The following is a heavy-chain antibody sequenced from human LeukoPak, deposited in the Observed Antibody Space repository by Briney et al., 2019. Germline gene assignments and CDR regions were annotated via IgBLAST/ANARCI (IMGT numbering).Heavy chain of an antibody. CDR3: ARQDWTLSDNFDY. CDR1: GFTFSTYA. V-gene: IGHV3-23*03. CDR2: IYSGGST. J-gene: IGHJ4*02. D-gene: IGHD1-1*01. Sequence: GGSLRLSCAASGFTFSTYAMSWVRQAPGKRLEWVSVIYSGGSTYYADSVKGRFTISRDNSKSTLYLQMDSLRAEDTAIYYCARQDWTLSDNFDYWGQGTLVTVSS.